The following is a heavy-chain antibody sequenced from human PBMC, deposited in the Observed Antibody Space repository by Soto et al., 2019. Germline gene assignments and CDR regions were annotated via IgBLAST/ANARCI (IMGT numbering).Heavy chain of an antibody. CDR1: GGPISSYY. J-gene: IGHJ4*02. V-gene: IGHV4-59*01. Sequence: SETLSLTCTVSGGPISSYYWSWIRQPPGKGLEWIGYIYYSGSTNYNPSLKSRVTISVDTSKNQFSLKLSSVTAADTAVYYCARGGSSSFDYWGQGTLVTVSS. D-gene: IGHD6-13*01. CDR3: ARGGSSSFDY. CDR2: IYYSGST.